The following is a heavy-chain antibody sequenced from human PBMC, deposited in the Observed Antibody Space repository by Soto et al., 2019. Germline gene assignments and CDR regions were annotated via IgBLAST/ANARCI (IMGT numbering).Heavy chain of an antibody. Sequence: GXSVKVSCKASGGTFSSYAISWVRQATGQGLEWMGGIIPIFGTANYAQKFQGRVTITADESTSTAYMELSSLRSEDTAVYYCARGDSSWPTPVVSNPDPFDYWRQGTLVTVSS. CDR2: IIPIFGTA. V-gene: IGHV1-69*13. CDR3: ARGDSSWPTPVVSNPDPFDY. D-gene: IGHD6-13*01. CDR1: GGTFSSYA. J-gene: IGHJ4*02.